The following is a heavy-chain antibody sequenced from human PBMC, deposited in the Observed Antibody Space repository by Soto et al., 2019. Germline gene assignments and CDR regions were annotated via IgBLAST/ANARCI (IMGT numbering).Heavy chain of an antibody. J-gene: IGHJ6*02. V-gene: IGHV3-7*01. CDR2: IKEDGSEK. Sequence: HPGGSLRLSCAASGFTFSSSWMTWVRQAPGKGLAWVANIKEDGSEKYYVDSVKGRFTISRDNTNESLYLQMNSLRAEDTAVYYCARDPAPVGYRGLDVWGQGTTVTVSS. CDR3: ARDPAPVGYRGLDV. CDR1: GFTFSSSW. D-gene: IGHD5-12*01.